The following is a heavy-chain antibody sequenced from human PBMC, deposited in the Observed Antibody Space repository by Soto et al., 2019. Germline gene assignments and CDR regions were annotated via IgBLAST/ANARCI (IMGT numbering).Heavy chain of an antibody. J-gene: IGHJ6*02. CDR2: IWYDGSNK. CDR3: ARGHYYDFWSGYQPLGRMDV. Sequence: PGGSLRLSCAASGFTFSSYGMHWVRQAPGKGLEWVAVIWYDGSNKYYADSVKGRFTISRDNSKNTLYLQMNSLRAEDTAVYYCARGHYYDFWSGYQPLGRMDVWGQGTTVTVSS. CDR1: GFTFSSYG. D-gene: IGHD3-3*01. V-gene: IGHV3-33*01.